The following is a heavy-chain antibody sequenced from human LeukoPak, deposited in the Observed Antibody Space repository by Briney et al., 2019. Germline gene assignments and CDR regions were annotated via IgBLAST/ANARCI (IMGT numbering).Heavy chain of an antibody. CDR2: IYHTGTT. CDR3: ARQECNGGSCYSRAIWFDP. V-gene: IGHV4-39*01. Sequence: SETLSLTCDVSGGSISSTSYYWGWIRQPPGRGLEWIGSIYHTGTTYYSPSLKSRVAISVHTSKNQFSLKLSSVTAADTAVYYCARQECNGGSCYSRAIWFDPWGQGTLVTVSS. D-gene: IGHD2-15*01. J-gene: IGHJ5*02. CDR1: GGSISSTSYY.